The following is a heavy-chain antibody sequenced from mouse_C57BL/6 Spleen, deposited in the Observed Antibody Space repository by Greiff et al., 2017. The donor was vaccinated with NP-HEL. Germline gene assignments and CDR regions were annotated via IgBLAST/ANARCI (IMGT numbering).Heavy chain of an antibody. CDR1: GYTFTDYN. CDR3: ARNYYGYDGGYFDY. V-gene: IGHV1-18*01. CDR2: INPNNGGT. J-gene: IGHJ2*01. Sequence: VQLQQSGPELVKPGASVKIPCKASGYTFTDYNMDWVKQSPGKSLEWIGDINPNNGGTIYNQKFKGKATLTVDKSSSTAYMELRSLTSEDTAVYYCARNYYGYDGGYFDYWGQGTTLTVSS. D-gene: IGHD2-2*01.